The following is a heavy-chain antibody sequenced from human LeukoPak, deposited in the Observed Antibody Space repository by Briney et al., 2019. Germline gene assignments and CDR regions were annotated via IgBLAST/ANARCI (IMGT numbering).Heavy chain of an antibody. CDR3: ARVYCTNGVCPFDYYYGMDV. CDR2: IYYSGTT. Sequence: PSETLSLTCTVSGGFISPYYWSWIRQPPGKGLEWIGYIYYSGTTNYNPSLKSRVTMAVDTSKNQFSLKLSSVTAADTAVYYCARVYCTNGVCPFDYYYGMDVWGQGTTVTVSS. CDR1: GGFISPYY. J-gene: IGHJ6*02. D-gene: IGHD2-8*01. V-gene: IGHV4-59*08.